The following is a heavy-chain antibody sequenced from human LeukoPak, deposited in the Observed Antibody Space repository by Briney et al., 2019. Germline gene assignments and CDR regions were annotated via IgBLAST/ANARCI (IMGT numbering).Heavy chain of an antibody. V-gene: IGHV4-34*01. CDR3: ASGREYYDFWSGYYLDY. CDR2: INHSGST. D-gene: IGHD3-3*01. Sequence: PSQTLSLTCTVSFASISSGGYYWSWIRQPPGKGLEWIGEINHSGSTNYNPSLKSRVTISVDTSKNQFSLKLSSVTAADTAVYYCASGREYYDFWSGYYLDYWGQGTLVTVSS. J-gene: IGHJ4*02. CDR1: FASISSGGYY.